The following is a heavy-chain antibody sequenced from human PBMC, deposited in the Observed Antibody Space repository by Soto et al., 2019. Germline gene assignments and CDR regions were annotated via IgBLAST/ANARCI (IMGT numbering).Heavy chain of an antibody. V-gene: IGHV1-69*12. CDR2: IIPMFGTA. D-gene: IGHD5-12*01. J-gene: IGHJ4*02. CDR3: ASGIQLGLRRINTGYSG. CDR1: GGTFSTYA. Sequence: QVQLVQSGAEVKKPESSVKVSCKAPGGTFSTYAISWVRQAPGQGLEWMGGIIPMFGTANYAQRFQDRVTITADESTNTVYMELSRPRSEDTAVYFCASGIQLGLRRINTGYSGWGQGTLVTVSS.